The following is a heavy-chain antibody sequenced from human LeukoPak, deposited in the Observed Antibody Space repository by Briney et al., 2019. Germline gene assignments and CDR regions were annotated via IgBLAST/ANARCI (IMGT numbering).Heavy chain of an antibody. Sequence: GGSLRLSCAASGFTFGSYSMNWVRQAPGKGLEWVSSISSSSSYIYYADSVKGRFTISRDNAKNSLYLQMNSLRAEDTAVYYCARDRSGSYRDPYFDYWGQGTLVTVSS. D-gene: IGHD1-26*01. V-gene: IGHV3-21*01. J-gene: IGHJ4*02. CDR1: GFTFGSYS. CDR3: ARDRSGSYRDPYFDY. CDR2: ISSSSSYI.